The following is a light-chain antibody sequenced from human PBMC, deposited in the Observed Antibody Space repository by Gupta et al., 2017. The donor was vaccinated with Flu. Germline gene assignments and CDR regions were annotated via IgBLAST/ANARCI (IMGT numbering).Light chain of an antibody. CDR1: TGAVTSGHY. J-gene: IGLJ2*01. CDR3: LLSYSGARGV. Sequence: QAVVTQEPSLTVSPGGTVTLPCGSSTGAVTSGHYPYWFQQRPGQAPRTLIYDTSNKQSWTPARFSGSLLGGKAALTLSGAQPEDEADYYCLLSYSGARGVFGGGTKLTVL. V-gene: IGLV7-46*01. CDR2: DTS.